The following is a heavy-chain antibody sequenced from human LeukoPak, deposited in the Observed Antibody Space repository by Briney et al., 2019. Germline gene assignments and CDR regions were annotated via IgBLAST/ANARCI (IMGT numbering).Heavy chain of an antibody. CDR3: ARRVAVARRDAFDI. CDR1: GYTFTSYG. Sequence: GASVKVSCKASGYTFTSYGISWVRQAPGQGLEWMGWISSYNGNTNYAQKHQGRVTMSTDTSTGTAYMELRSLRSDDTAVYYCARRVAVARRDAFDIWGQGTMVTVSS. D-gene: IGHD6-19*01. J-gene: IGHJ3*02. CDR2: ISSYNGNT. V-gene: IGHV1-18*01.